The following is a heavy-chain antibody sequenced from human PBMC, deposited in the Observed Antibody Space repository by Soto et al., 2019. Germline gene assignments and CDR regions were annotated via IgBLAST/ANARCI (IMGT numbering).Heavy chain of an antibody. CDR2: IIPIFGTA. D-gene: IGHD5-18*01. CDR3: XXXNCGYSYGYYYYXGXDV. J-gene: IGHJ6*02. CDR1: GGTFSSYA. V-gene: IGHV1-69*01. Sequence: QVQLVQSGAEVKKPGSSVKVSCKASGGTFSSYAISWVRQAPGQGLEWMGGIIPIFGTANYAQKFQGRVTITVDESTSTAYMELXSLRSEDTAVXXXXXXNCGYSYGYYYYXGXDVWGQGT.